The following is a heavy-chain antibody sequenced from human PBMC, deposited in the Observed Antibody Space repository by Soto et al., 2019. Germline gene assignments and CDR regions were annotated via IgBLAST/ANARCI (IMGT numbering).Heavy chain of an antibody. Sequence: QVQLVQSGAEVKKPGASVKVSCKASGYTFTSFVISWVRQAPGQGLEWMGWISASNGDTNSAQKLQGRLTMATAKSTITAYMELRSLRSDDTAVYYCARADFGVVPEATYIDPWGQGTRVSVSS. CDR3: ARADFGVVPEATYIDP. CDR1: GYTFTSFV. CDR2: ISASNGDT. V-gene: IGHV1-18*01. J-gene: IGHJ5*02. D-gene: IGHD6-25*01.